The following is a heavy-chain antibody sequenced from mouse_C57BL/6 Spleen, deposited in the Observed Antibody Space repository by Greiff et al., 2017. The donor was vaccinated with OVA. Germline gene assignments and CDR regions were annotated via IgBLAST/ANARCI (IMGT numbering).Heavy chain of an antibody. CDR3: ARIYYVSSYYFDD. J-gene: IGHJ2*01. V-gene: IGHV2-9-1*01. D-gene: IGHD1-1*01. Sequence: VKVVESGPGLVAPSQSLSITCTVSGFSLTSYAISWVRQPPGKGLAWLGVIWTGGGTNYNSALKSRLSISKDNSKSQVFLKMNSLQTDDTARYYCARIYYVSSYYFDDWGQGTTLTVSS. CDR1: GFSLTSYA. CDR2: IWTGGGT.